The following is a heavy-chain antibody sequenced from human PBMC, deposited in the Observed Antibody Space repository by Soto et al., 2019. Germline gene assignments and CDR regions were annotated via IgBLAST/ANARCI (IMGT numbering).Heavy chain of an antibody. CDR2: IIPIFGTA. V-gene: IGHV1-69*01. J-gene: IGHJ5*02. CDR1: GGTFSSYA. Sequence: QVQLVQSGAEVKKPGSSVKVSCKASGGTFSSYAISWVRQAPGQGLEWMGGIIPIFGTANYAQKFQGRVTITADESTRTAYMELSRLRSEDTAVYYCARVSRFLEPLHESWFDPWGQGTLVTVSS. CDR3: ARVSRFLEPLHESWFDP. D-gene: IGHD3-3*01.